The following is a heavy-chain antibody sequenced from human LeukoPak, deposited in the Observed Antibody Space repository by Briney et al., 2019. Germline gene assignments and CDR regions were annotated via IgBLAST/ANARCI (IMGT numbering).Heavy chain of an antibody. D-gene: IGHD1-26*01. CDR1: GGSISSYY. Sequence: SETLSLTCTVSGGSISSYYWSWIRQPPGKGLEWIGYIYYSGSTNYNPSLKSRVTISVDTSKNQFSLKLSSVTAADTAVYYCARRERYSGSYGYYYSMDVWGKGTTVTVSS. CDR3: ARRERYSGSYGYYYSMDV. J-gene: IGHJ6*03. V-gene: IGHV4-59*08. CDR2: IYYSGST.